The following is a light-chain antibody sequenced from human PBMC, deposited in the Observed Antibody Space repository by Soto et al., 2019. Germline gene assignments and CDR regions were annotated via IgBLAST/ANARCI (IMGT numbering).Light chain of an antibody. CDR2: AAS. CDR1: RSIGNN. Sequence: EIQVTQSPTSLSASVGERITITCRASRSIGNNLNWYQQRPGQAPQLLIYAASSLQSGVPSRFRGRSSGTDFTLTINGLPPEAFATYYCQQSFSPHSAFGQGTRL. CDR3: QQSFSPHSA. J-gene: IGKJ5*01. V-gene: IGKV1-39*01.